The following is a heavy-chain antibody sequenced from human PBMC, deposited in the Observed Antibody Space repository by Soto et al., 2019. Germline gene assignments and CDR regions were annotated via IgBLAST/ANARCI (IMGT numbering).Heavy chain of an antibody. J-gene: IGHJ4*02. D-gene: IGHD2-21*02. CDR1: GGSISSGGYY. CDR2: IYYSGST. Sequence: QVQLQESGPGLVKPSQTLSLTCTVSGGSISSGGYYWSWIRQHPGKGLEWIGYIYYSGSTYYNPSLKIRVTXXVXTSXNQFSLKLSSVTAADTAVYYCARVAVVTARYYFDYWGQGTLVTVSS. V-gene: IGHV4-31*03. CDR3: ARVAVVTARYYFDY.